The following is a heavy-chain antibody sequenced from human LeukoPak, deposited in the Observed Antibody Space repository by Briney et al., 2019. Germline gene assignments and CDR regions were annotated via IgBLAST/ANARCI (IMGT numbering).Heavy chain of an antibody. D-gene: IGHD5-18*01. CDR2: YSGGTT. CDR3: ASGTQLWHGGY. J-gene: IGHJ4*02. Sequence: GGSLRLSCAASGFTVSSTYMSWVRQPPGKGLDWSSVYSGGTTYCADSVKGRLTISRDNSKNTLYLQMNSVRAEDTAVYYCASGTQLWHGGYWGQGTLVTVSS. V-gene: IGHV3-66*02. CDR1: GFTVSSTY.